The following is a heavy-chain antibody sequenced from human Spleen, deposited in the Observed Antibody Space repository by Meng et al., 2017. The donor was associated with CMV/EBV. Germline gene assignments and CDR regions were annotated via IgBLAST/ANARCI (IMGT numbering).Heavy chain of an antibody. CDR1: GGSISSYA. J-gene: IGHJ4*02. V-gene: IGHV1-69*05. Sequence: TASGGSISSYAICWVRQAPGQGLGWRGRIIPIFGTANYAQKFQGRVTTTTDDSTSTAYMELSSLRSEATAVYYCASHIVGATSFDYWGQGTLVTVSS. D-gene: IGHD1-26*01. CDR3: ASHIVGATSFDY. CDR2: IIPIFGTA.